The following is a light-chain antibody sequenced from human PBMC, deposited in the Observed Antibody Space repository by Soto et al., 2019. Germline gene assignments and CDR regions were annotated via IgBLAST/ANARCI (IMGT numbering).Light chain of an antibody. V-gene: IGLV2-14*03. CDR2: DVN. CDR1: SRDVAAYSY. CDR3: SSYTTSNTPLYV. J-gene: IGLJ1*01. Sequence: QSALTQPASVSGSPGQSITISCTGTSRDVAAYSYVSWFQHHAGKAPKLMLYDVNNRPSGVSNRFSGSKSGNTASLTISGLQVEDEADYYCSSYTTSNTPLYVFGTGTKVTVL.